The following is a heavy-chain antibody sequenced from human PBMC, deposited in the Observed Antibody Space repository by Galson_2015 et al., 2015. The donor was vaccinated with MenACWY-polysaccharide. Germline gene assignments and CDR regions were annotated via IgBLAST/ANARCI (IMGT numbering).Heavy chain of an antibody. CDR1: GFTFSSSW. Sequence: SLRLSCAVSGFTFSSSWMPWVRQAPGKGLEWVANIKEDGSVKNYVDSVRGRFTISRDNALNSVYLQVDSLRAEDTAVYYCARDSHYNTLDYWGQGTLVAVSS. CDR3: ARDSHYNTLDY. V-gene: IGHV3-7*01. J-gene: IGHJ4*02. CDR2: IKEDGSVK. D-gene: IGHD1-1*01.